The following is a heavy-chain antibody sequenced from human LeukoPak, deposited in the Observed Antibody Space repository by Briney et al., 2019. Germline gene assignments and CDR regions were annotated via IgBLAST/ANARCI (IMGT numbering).Heavy chain of an antibody. CDR3: ARGSNCYYYYMDV. J-gene: IGHJ6*03. Sequence: PGGSLRLSCAASGFTVSNNYMSWVRQAPGKGLEWVSLIYSGDSTYYADSVKGRFTISRDKSKNTLYLQMNGLRVEDTAVYYCARGSNCYYYYMDVWGKGTTVTVSS. V-gene: IGHV3-53*01. CDR1: GFTVSNNY. CDR2: IYSGDST.